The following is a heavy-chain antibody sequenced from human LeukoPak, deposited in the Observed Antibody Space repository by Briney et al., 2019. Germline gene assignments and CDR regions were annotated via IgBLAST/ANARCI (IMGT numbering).Heavy chain of an antibody. CDR1: GGSISSYY. J-gene: IGHJ4*02. CDR3: ARGFGVVPAATLDY. V-gene: IGHV4-59*12. CDR2: IYYSGST. Sequence: TSETLSLTCTVSGGSISSYYWSWIRQPPGKGLEWIGYIYYSGSTNYNPSLKSRVTISVDTSKNQFSLKLSSVTAADTAVYYCARGFGVVPAATLDYWGQGTLVTVSS. D-gene: IGHD2-2*01.